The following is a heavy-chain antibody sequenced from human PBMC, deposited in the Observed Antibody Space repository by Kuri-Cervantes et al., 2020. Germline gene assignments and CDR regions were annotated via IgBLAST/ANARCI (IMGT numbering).Heavy chain of an antibody. J-gene: IGHJ6*02. D-gene: IGHD1-26*01. V-gene: IGHV4-4*02. CDR2: INHSGST. CDR3: ARRGRGRIYYYYGMDA. Sequence: SETLSLTCAVSGGSISSSNWWSWVRQPPGKGLEWIGEINHSGSTNYNPSLKSRVTISVDTSKNQFSLKLSSVTAADTAVYYCARRGRGRIYYYYGMDAWGQGTTVTVSS. CDR1: GGSISSSNW.